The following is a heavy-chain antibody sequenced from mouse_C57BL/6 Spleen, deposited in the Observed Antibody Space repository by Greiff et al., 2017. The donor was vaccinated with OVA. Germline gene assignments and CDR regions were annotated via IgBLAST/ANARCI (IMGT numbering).Heavy chain of an antibody. CDR2: ISSGSSTI. J-gene: IGHJ2*01. CDR1: GFTFSDYG. V-gene: IGHV5-17*01. D-gene: IGHD2-1*01. CDR3: ARRTYGNYFDY. Sequence: EVKLVESGGGLVKPGGSLKLSCAASGFTFSDYGMHWVRQAPEKGLEWVAYISSGSSTIYYADTVKGRFTISRDNAKNTLFLQMTSLRSEDTAMYYCARRTYGNYFDYWGKGTTLTVSS.